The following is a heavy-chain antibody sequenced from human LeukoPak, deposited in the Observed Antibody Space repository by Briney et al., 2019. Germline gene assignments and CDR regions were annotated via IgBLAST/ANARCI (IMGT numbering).Heavy chain of an antibody. J-gene: IGHJ4*02. CDR1: GGSISSGGYS. D-gene: IGHD6-6*01. V-gene: IGHV4-30-2*01. CDR2: IYHSGST. CDR3: ARAEQLGDFDY. Sequence: SETLSLTCAVSGGSISSGGYSWSWIRQPPGKGLEWIGYIYHSGSTYYNPSLKSRVTISVDRSKNQFSLKLSSVTAADTAVYYCARAEQLGDFDYWGQGTLVTVSS.